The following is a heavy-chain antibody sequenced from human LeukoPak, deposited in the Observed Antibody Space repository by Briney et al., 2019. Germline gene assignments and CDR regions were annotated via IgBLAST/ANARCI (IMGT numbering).Heavy chain of an antibody. V-gene: IGHV3-21*01. J-gene: IGHJ4*02. Sequence: QAPGKGLEWVSSISSTSTYKYDADSVKGRFTISRDNAKNSLYLQMNSLRAEDTAVYYCARVASTTNYGPEYWGKGTLVTVSS. CDR2: ISSTSTYK. D-gene: IGHD2/OR15-2a*01. CDR3: ARVASTTNYGPEY.